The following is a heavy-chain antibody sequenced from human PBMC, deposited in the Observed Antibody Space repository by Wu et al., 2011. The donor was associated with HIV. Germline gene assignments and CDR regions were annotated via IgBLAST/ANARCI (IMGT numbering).Heavy chain of an antibody. CDR1: GGTFTSYA. D-gene: IGHD3-10*01. V-gene: IGHV1-69*05. CDR3: ARGSPSMVRGRSAFDI. CDR2: IIPMFDTA. Sequence: QVQLVQSGAEVKKPGSSVKVSCKASGGTFTSYAVSWVRLTPGQGLEWMGRIIPMFDTANYAQKFQGRVTIITDESTGTAYMELNSLRFEDTAMYYCARGSPSMVRGRSAFDIWGQGTMVTSLQ. J-gene: IGHJ3*02.